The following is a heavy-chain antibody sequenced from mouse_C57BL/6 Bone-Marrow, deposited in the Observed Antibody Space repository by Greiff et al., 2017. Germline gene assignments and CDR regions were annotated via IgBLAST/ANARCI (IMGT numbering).Heavy chain of an antibody. V-gene: IGHV1-69*01. D-gene: IGHD1-1*01. CDR3: AREITTVVAPYYYAMDY. J-gene: IGHJ4*01. CDR1: GYTFTSYW. CDR2: IDPSDSYT. Sequence: VQLQQPGAELVMPGASVKLSCKASGYTFTSYWMHWVKQRPGQGLEWIGAIDPSDSYTNYNQKFKGKSTLTVDKSSSTAYMQLSSLTSVDAAVYYCAREITTVVAPYYYAMDYWGQGTSVTVSS.